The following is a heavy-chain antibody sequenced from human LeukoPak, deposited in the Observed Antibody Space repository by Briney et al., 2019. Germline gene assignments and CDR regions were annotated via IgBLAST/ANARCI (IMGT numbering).Heavy chain of an antibody. CDR3: ARVPGSLVWFGDPSESNWFDP. CDR2: INPNSGGT. J-gene: IGHJ5*02. D-gene: IGHD3-10*01. V-gene: IGHV1-2*02. CDR1: GYTFSGYY. Sequence: GASVKVSCKASGYTFSGYYMHWVRQAPGQGLEWMGWINPNSGGTNYAQKFQGRVTMTRDTSISTAYMELSRLRSDDTAVYYCARVPGSLVWFGDPSESNWFDPWGQGTLVTVSS.